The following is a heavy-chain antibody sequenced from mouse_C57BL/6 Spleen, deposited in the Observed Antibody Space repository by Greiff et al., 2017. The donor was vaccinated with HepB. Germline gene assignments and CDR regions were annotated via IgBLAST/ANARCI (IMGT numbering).Heavy chain of an antibody. CDR1: GYTFTSYG. CDR3: ARWATGLPFFDY. V-gene: IGHV1-81*01. Sequence: QVHVKQSGAELARPGASVKLSCKASGYTFTSYGISWVKQRTGQGLEWIGEIYPRSGNTYYNEKFKGKATLTADKSSSTAYMELRSLTSEDSAVYFCARWATGLPFFDYWGQGTTLTVSS. CDR2: IYPRSGNT. D-gene: IGHD5-5*01. J-gene: IGHJ2*01.